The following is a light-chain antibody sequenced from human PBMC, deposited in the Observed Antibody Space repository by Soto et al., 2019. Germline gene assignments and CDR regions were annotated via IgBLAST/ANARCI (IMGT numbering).Light chain of an antibody. Sequence: DIQMTQSPSTLSASVGDRVTITCRASQSISSWLAWYQQKAGKAPKLLNYKASSLKSGVPTRFSGSGFGTEFTLTISSLQPDDFATYYCQQYNSSPTFGQGTKVEIK. CDR3: QQYNSSPT. J-gene: IGKJ1*01. CDR2: KAS. V-gene: IGKV1-5*03. CDR1: QSISSW.